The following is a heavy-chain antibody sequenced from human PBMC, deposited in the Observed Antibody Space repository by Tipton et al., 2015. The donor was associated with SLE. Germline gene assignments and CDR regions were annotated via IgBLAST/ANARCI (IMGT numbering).Heavy chain of an antibody. CDR3: ASPNGGVTTSYWYFDL. Sequence: QVQLVQSGSELKKPGASVKVSCKASGYTFTSYAMNWVRQAPGQGLEWMGWINTNTGNPTYAQGFTGRFVFSLDTSVSTAYLQISSLKTEDTAVYYCASPNGGVTTSYWYFDLWGRGTLVTVSS. D-gene: IGHD4-17*01. CDR1: GYTFTSYA. V-gene: IGHV7-4-1*02. CDR2: INTNTGNP. J-gene: IGHJ2*01.